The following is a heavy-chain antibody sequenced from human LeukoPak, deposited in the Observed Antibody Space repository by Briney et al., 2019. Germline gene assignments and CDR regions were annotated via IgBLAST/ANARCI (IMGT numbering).Heavy chain of an antibody. CDR2: ISVGGDST. V-gene: IGHV3-23*01. J-gene: IGHJ4*02. Sequence: GGSLRLSCAVSGFTFTSYVMSWVRQAPGKGLEWVSTISVGGDSTYYADSVEGRFTISRDNSKNTLYLQMNSLRAEDTAVYYCANTGGAPVGSLYSGSYYLDYWGQGTLVTVSS. CDR3: ANTGGAPVGSLYSGSYYLDY. D-gene: IGHD1-26*01. CDR1: GFTFTSYV.